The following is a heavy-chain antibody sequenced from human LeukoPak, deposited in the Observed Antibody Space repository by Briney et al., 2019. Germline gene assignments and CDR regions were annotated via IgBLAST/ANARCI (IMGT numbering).Heavy chain of an antibody. D-gene: IGHD6-13*01. CDR1: GFTFSSYA. CDR3: TTDPGYSSSWYELDY. CDR2: IKSKTDGGTT. V-gene: IGHV3-15*01. Sequence: GGSLRLSCAASGFTFSSYAMSWVRQAPGKGLEWVGRIKSKTDGGTTDYAAPVKGRFTISRDDSKNTLYLQMNSLKTEDTAVYYCTTDPGYSSSWYELDYWGQGTLVTVSS. J-gene: IGHJ4*02.